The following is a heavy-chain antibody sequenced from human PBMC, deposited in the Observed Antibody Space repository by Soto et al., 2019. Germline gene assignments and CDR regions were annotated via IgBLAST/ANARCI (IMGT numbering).Heavy chain of an antibody. CDR3: ARDQEVGAHFVDS. J-gene: IGHJ4*02. D-gene: IGHD2-15*01. V-gene: IGHV3-13*01. Sequence: PGGSLRLSCEASGFTFSGFDMHWVRQPPGKGLEWVSTIGSAGDTNYAVSVKGRLTISPDKSKNSLSLQMNSLRAADTAVYYCARDQEVGAHFVDSWGQGTQVTVSS. CDR1: GFTFSGFD. CDR2: IGSAGDT.